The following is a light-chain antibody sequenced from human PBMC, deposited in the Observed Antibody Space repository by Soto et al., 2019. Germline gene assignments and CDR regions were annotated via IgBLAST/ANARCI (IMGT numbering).Light chain of an antibody. CDR2: GAS. CDR1: QSVSSSY. V-gene: IGKV3-20*01. J-gene: IGKJ1*01. Sequence: EMVWTQSPGTRSLSPGERATLSCRASQSVSSSYLAWYQQKPGQAPRLLIYGASSRATGIPDRFSGSGSGTDFTLTISRLEREDFAVYYCQQYGSSPRETFGQGTKVEIK. CDR3: QQYGSSPRET.